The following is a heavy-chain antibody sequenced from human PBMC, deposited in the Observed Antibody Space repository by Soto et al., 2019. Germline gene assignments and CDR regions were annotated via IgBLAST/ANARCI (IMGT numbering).Heavy chain of an antibody. V-gene: IGHV3-48*02. CDR3: ARDSRGRSSSSAFDI. J-gene: IGHJ3*02. CDR2: ISSSSSTI. D-gene: IGHD6-6*01. Sequence: EVQLVESGGGLVQPGGSLRLSCAASGFTFSSYSMNWVRQAPGKGLEWVSYISSSSSTIYYAASVKGRFTISRENAKNSLYLQMNSLRDEDTAVYYCARDSRGRSSSSAFDIWGQGTMVTVSS. CDR1: GFTFSSYS.